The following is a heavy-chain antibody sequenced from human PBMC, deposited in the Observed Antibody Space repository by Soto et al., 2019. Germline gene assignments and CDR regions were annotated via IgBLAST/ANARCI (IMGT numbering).Heavy chain of an antibody. Sequence: EVQLLESGGGLVQPGGSLRLSCAASGFTFSSYAMSWVRQAPGKGLEWVSVISGSGGRIYYADSVKGRFAISRDNSKTTPDLQMNSLGDEDPAIYYCAKERRLERGDFDYWGQGTLVTVSS. J-gene: IGHJ4*02. CDR3: AKERRLERGDFDY. D-gene: IGHD1-1*01. CDR1: GFTFSSYA. V-gene: IGHV3-23*01. CDR2: ISGSGGRI.